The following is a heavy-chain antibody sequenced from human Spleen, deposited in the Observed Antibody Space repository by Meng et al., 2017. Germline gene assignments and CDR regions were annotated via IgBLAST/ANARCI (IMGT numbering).Heavy chain of an antibody. J-gene: IGHJ6*02. CDR3: AKDQYYYGSGSYPKVQSYYYYYYGMDV. V-gene: IGHV3-23*01. D-gene: IGHD3-10*01. Sequence: GGSLRLSCAASEFTFRNYAMSWVRQAPGKGLEWVSAISGSGGSTYYADSVKGRFTISRDNSKNTLYLQMNSLRAEDTAVYYCAKDQYYYGSGSYPKVQSYYYYYYGMDVWGQGTTVTVSS. CDR1: EFTFRNYA. CDR2: ISGSGGST.